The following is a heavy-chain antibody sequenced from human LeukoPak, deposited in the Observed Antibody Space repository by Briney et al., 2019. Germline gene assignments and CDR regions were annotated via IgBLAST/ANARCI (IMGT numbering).Heavy chain of an antibody. J-gene: IGHJ4*02. CDR1: GGSFSGYY. CDR3: ARAQMYYYDSGGYYVFDY. V-gene: IGHV4-34*01. D-gene: IGHD3-22*01. Sequence: SETLSLTCAVYGGSFSGYYWSWIRQPPGKGLEWIGEINHSESTNYNPSLKSRVTISVDTSKNQFSLKLTSVTAADTAIYYCARAQMYYYDSGGYYVFDYWGQGTLVTVSS. CDR2: INHSEST.